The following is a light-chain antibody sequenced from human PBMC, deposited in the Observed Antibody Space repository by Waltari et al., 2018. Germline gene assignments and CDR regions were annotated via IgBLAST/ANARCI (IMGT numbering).Light chain of an antibody. CDR1: SSDIGNYNFF. J-gene: IGLJ2*01. CDR2: EGN. V-gene: IGLV2-23*01. Sequence: QSALTQPASVSGSPGQSITISCTGTSSDIGNYNFFVSWYQHRPGEAPKLIIYEGNVQPSGVSDRFSGSKSGNAASLTISGLQAEDEAHYYCCSYGVRVFFGGGTKLTVL. CDR3: CSYGVRVF.